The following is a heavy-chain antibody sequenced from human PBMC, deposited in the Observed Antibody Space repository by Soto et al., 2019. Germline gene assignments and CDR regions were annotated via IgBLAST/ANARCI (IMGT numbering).Heavy chain of an antibody. J-gene: IGHJ5*02. CDR1: GFTFSHYI. CDR3: AREGDSHAFRGFDL. V-gene: IGHV3-30*03. Sequence: VHLVESGGGVVQPGTSLRLSCAASGFTFSHYIYHWVRQAPGKGLQWVAVIRDDGKKTNYATSVRGRFTVSRDMSKSTIFLQMNNLRIDDSAIYSCAREGDSHAFRGFDLWGQGTPVTVSS. CDR2: IRDDGKKT. D-gene: IGHD5-18*01.